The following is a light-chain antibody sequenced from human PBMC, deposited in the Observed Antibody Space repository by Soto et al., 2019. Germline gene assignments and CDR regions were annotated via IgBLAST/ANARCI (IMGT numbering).Light chain of an antibody. Sequence: DLQMTQSPSTLSASVGDRVTITCRASQNINIWLAWYQQKPGKAPKLLIYKASTLANGVPSRFSGSGSGTEFTLTINSLQPADSAPYYCQQYNGLPTWTFGQGTKVEMK. J-gene: IGKJ1*01. CDR2: KAS. CDR1: QNINIW. CDR3: QQYNGLPTWT. V-gene: IGKV1-5*03.